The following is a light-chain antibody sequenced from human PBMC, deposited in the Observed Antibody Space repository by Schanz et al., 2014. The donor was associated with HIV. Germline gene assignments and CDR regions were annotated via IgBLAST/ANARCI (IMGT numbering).Light chain of an antibody. CDR1: SSNIGAGYD. Sequence: QSVLTQPPSLSGAPGQRVSLSCNGTSSNIGAGYDVHWYQQLPGTAPKLLIYSNNQRPSGVPDRFSGSKSGTSASLAISGLQSEDEADYYCAAWDDSLNGLVFGGGTKLTVL. CDR3: AAWDDSLNGLV. J-gene: IGLJ3*02. CDR2: SNN. V-gene: IGLV1-44*01.